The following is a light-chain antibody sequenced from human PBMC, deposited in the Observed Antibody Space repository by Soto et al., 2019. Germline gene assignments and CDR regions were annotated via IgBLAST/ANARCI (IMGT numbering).Light chain of an antibody. CDR1: QSVLYSSSNKNQ. J-gene: IGKJ4*01. V-gene: IGKV4-1*01. CDR2: WAS. Sequence: DIVMTQSPDSLAVSLGERATINCKSSQSVLYSSSNKNQFAWYQQKPGQPPKLLIYWASTRESGVPDRFSGSGSGTDFTLTISSLQAEDVAVYYCQQYYGSPLTFGGGTKVEIK. CDR3: QQYYGSPLT.